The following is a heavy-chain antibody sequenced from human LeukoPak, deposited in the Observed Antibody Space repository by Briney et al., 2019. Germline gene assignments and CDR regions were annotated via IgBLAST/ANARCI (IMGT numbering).Heavy chain of an antibody. CDR1: GFTFSSYG. V-gene: IGHV3-30*18. Sequence: PGRSLRLSCAASGFTFSSYGMHWVRQAPGKGLEGVAVISYDGSNKYYADSVKGRFTISRDNSKNTLYLQMNSLRAEDTAVYYCAKDLSARFGELLFFMDVWGKGTTVTVSS. J-gene: IGHJ6*04. CDR3: AKDLSARFGELLFFMDV. CDR2: ISYDGSNK. D-gene: IGHD3-10*01.